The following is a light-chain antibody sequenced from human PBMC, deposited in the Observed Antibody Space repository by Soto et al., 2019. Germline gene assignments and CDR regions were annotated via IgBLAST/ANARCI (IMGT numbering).Light chain of an antibody. CDR3: QQYNDWRYT. J-gene: IGKJ2*01. CDR1: QSISSS. Sequence: EIVMTQSPATLSVSPGERVTLSCRASQSISSSLAWYQLKPGQAPRLLIYGASTRATGIPARFSGSGSGTEFTLTISSLQSEDFAVYYCQQYNDWRYTFGQGTKLEIK. V-gene: IGKV3-15*01. CDR2: GAS.